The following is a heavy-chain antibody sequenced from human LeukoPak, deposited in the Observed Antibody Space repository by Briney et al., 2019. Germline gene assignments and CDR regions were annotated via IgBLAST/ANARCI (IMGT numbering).Heavy chain of an antibody. D-gene: IGHD4-17*01. CDR2: NYHSGST. Sequence: SGTLSLTCAVSGGSISSNNWWSWLRPPPGKGLEWIGENYHSGSTNYHPSLKSRVTISIDKSKNQFSLKLSSVTAADTAVYYCARVPYDYAYFDYWGQGTLVTVSS. J-gene: IGHJ4*02. V-gene: IGHV4-4*02. CDR1: GGSISSNNW. CDR3: ARVPYDYAYFDY.